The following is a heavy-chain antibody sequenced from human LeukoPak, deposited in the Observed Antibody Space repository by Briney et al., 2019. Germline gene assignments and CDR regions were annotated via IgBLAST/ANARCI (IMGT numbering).Heavy chain of an antibody. J-gene: IGHJ5*02. CDR2: IYYSGST. CDR3: ARSDSSGYFLPLGFDP. Sequence: SETLSLTCTVSGDSISSYYWSWIRQPPGKGLEWIGYIYYSGSTNYNPSLKSRVTISVDTSKRQFSLKLSSVTAADTAVYYCARSDSSGYFLPLGFDPWGQGTLVTVSS. V-gene: IGHV4-59*01. D-gene: IGHD3-22*01. CDR1: GDSISSYY.